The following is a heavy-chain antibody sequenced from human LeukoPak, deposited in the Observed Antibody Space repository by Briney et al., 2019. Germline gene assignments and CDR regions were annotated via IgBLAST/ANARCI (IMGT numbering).Heavy chain of an antibody. Sequence: PGGSLRLSCAASGFTFSSHSINWVRQAPGKGLEWVSSISSSSSYIYYADSVKGRFTISRDNSKNTLYLQMNSLRADDTAVYYCAKGAHDGIAAAGSLLDYWGQGTLVTVSS. D-gene: IGHD6-13*01. CDR1: GFTFSSHS. CDR2: ISSSSSYI. V-gene: IGHV3-21*04. J-gene: IGHJ4*02. CDR3: AKGAHDGIAAAGSLLDY.